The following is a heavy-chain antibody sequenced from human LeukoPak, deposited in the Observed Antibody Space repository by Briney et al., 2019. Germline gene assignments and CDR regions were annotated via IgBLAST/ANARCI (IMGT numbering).Heavy chain of an antibody. V-gene: IGHV3-23*01. D-gene: IGHD2-2*01. Sequence: GGSLRLSCAASGFTFSSYAMSWVRQAPGKGLEWVSAISGSGGSTYYADSVKGRFTISRDNSKNTLYLQMNSLRAEDTAVYYCAKEIIRIVVVPAAILCYIATYYYYGMDVWGKGTTVTVSS. J-gene: IGHJ6*04. CDR2: ISGSGGST. CDR1: GFTFSSYA. CDR3: AKEIIRIVVVPAAILCYIATYYYYGMDV.